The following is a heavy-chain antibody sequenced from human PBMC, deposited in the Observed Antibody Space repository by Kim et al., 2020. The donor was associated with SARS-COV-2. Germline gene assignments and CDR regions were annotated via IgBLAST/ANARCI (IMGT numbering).Heavy chain of an antibody. Sequence: ASVKVSCKASGYTFTSYAMNWVRQAPGQGLEWMGWINTNTGNPTYAQGFTGRFVFSLDTSVSTAYLQISSLKAEDTAVHFCARDLYSYGYVGFGYWGQGTLVTVSS. CDR1: GYTFTSYA. J-gene: IGHJ4*02. V-gene: IGHV7-4-1*02. D-gene: IGHD5-18*01. CDR2: INTNTGNP. CDR3: ARDLYSYGYVGFGY.